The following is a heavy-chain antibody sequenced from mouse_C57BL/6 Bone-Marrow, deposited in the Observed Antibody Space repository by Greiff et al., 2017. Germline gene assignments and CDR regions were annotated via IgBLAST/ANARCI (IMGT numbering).Heavy chain of an antibody. J-gene: IGHJ4*01. CDR3: ARGARGGYYAMDY. CDR2: INYDGSST. D-gene: IGHD3-1*01. CDR1: GFTFSDYY. Sequence: EVKVVESEGGLVQPGSSMKLSCTASGFTFSDYYMAWVRQVPEKGLEWVANINYDGSSTYYLDSLKSRFIISRDNAKNILYLQMSSLKSEDTATYYCARGARGGYYAMDYWGQGTSVTVSS. V-gene: IGHV5-16*01.